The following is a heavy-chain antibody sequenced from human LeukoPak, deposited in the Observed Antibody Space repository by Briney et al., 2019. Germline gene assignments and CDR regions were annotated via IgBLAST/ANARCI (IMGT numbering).Heavy chain of an antibody. Sequence: GGSLRLSCAASGLTFSSYSMNWVRQAPGKGLEWVSSISSSSSYIYYADSVKGRFTISRDNAKNSLYLQMNSLRAEDTAVYYCARSGGSSWYVSFDYWGQGTLVTVSS. D-gene: IGHD6-13*01. V-gene: IGHV3-21*01. CDR3: ARSGGSSWYVSFDY. CDR2: ISSSSSYI. J-gene: IGHJ4*02. CDR1: GLTFSSYS.